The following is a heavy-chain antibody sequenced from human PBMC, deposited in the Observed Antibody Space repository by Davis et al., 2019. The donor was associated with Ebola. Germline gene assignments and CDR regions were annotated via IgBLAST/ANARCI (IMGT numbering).Heavy chain of an antibody. D-gene: IGHD3-10*01. CDR1: GYTFTSYD. CDR3: ARARSHRRGYWFDP. J-gene: IGHJ5*02. V-gene: IGHV1-8*01. Sequence: ASVKVSCKASGYTFTSYDINWVRQATGQGLEWMGWMNPNSGNTGYAQKFQGRVTMTRNTSISTAYMELSSLRSEDTAVYYCARARSHRRGYWFDPWGQGTLVTVSS. CDR2: MNPNSGNT.